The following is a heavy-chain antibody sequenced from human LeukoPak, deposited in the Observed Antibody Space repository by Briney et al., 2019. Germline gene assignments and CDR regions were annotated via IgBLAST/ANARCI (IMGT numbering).Heavy chain of an antibody. J-gene: IGHJ6*02. Sequence: GGSLRLSCAASGFTFSSYWMSWVRQAPGKGLEWVAVISYDGSNKYYADSVKGRFTISRDNSKNTLYLQMNSLRAEDTAVYYCARDSGDYGGNSRGYYYGMDVWGQGTTVTVSS. CDR1: GFTFSSYW. CDR2: ISYDGSNK. V-gene: IGHV3-30-3*01. D-gene: IGHD4-23*01. CDR3: ARDSGDYGGNSRGYYYGMDV.